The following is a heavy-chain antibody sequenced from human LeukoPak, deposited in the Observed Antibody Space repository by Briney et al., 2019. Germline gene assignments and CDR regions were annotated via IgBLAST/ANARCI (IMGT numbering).Heavy chain of an antibody. V-gene: IGHV3-23*01. CDR1: GFTFNNYA. D-gene: IGHD1-14*01. CDR3: AKVSGGGLYYDGMDV. J-gene: IGHJ6*02. Sequence: PGGSLRLSCAASGFTFNNYAMNWVRQAPGKGLEWVSVISGSGGTTYYADSVKGRFTISRDSSKNTLYLQMTSLRAEDTAVYYCAKVSGGGLYYDGMDVWGQGPTVTVSS. CDR2: ISGSGGTT.